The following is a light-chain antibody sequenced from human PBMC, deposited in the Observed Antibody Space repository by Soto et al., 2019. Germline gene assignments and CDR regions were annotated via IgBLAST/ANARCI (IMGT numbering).Light chain of an antibody. CDR1: QSFSNNY. Sequence: EIVLTQSPGTLSLSPGERATLSCRASQSFSNNYLAWYQQKPGQAPRLLIYSASSRAAGVPTRFSGSGSGADYTLTISRLEPEDSAVYYCQQYGYSFWTFGQGTKVDIK. CDR3: QQYGYSFWT. J-gene: IGKJ1*01. CDR2: SAS. V-gene: IGKV3-20*01.